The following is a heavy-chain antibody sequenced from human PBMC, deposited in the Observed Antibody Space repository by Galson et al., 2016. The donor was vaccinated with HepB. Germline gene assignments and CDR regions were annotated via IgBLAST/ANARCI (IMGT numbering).Heavy chain of an antibody. D-gene: IGHD3-10*01. J-gene: IGHJ4*02. CDR1: GFTFSTYA. CDR3: ARDEDDPSYTIDF. CDR2: ISYDGNKK. V-gene: IGHV3-30-3*01. Sequence: SLRLSCAASGFTFSTYAMHWVRQAPGEGLEWVAVISYDGNKKYYAASVNGRFTIARDTSENTLYLQMHSLRAEDTAVYYCARDEDDPSYTIDFWGQGTLVSVSS.